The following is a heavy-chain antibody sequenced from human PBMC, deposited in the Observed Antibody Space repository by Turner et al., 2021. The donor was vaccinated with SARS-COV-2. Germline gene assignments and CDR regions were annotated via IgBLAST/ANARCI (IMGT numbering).Heavy chain of an antibody. Sequence: QVQLVQSGAEVKKPGSSVKVSCKAAGGTFSSYAISWVRQAPGQGLEWMGGIITIFGTANYAQKFQGRVTITADESTSTAYMELSSLRSEDTAVYYCARGLPFYCSSTRCYSFDYWGQGTLVTVSS. J-gene: IGHJ4*02. CDR1: GGTFSSYA. V-gene: IGHV1-69*01. CDR2: IITIFGTA. CDR3: ARGLPFYCSSTRCYSFDY. D-gene: IGHD2-2*01.